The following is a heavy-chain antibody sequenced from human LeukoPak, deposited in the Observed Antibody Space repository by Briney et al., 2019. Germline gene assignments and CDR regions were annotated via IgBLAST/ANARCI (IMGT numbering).Heavy chain of an antibody. CDR1: GYTFTSYG. CDR2: ISAYNGNT. J-gene: IGHJ5*02. V-gene: IGHV1-18*01. D-gene: IGHD5-12*01. CDR3: ARDGLADGGYDGYNWFDP. Sequence: ASVTVSCTASGYTFTSYGINWVRQAPGQGLECMGWISAYNGNTNYAQKLQGRVTMTTDTSTRTAYMELRSLRSDDTAVYYCARDGLADGGYDGYNWFDPWGQGTLVTVSS.